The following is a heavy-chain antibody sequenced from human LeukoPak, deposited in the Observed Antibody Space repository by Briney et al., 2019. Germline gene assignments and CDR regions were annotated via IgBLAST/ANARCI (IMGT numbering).Heavy chain of an antibody. Sequence: SETLSLTCAVSGGSINSGGYSWSWIRQPPGKGLEWIGYIYHSGGTYYNPSLKSRVTISVDRSKNQFSLKLSSVTAADTAVYYCARGVITTNWFDPWGQGTLVTVSS. CDR1: GGSINSGGYS. CDR2: IYHSGGT. J-gene: IGHJ5*02. V-gene: IGHV4-30-2*01. D-gene: IGHD3-3*01. CDR3: ARGVITTNWFDP.